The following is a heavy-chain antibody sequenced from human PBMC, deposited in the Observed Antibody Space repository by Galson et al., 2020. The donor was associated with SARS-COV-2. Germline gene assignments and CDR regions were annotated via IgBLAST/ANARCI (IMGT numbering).Heavy chain of an antibody. V-gene: IGHV3-33*01. Sequence: GGSLRLSCAASGFTFSNYGMPWVRLAPGKGLEWVANLWYDGSNKSYEDSVQGRFSISRDNAKNTRYLQRNSLRADDTAMYYCVRAESSVPYYWGQGTLVTVSS. CDR1: GFTFSNYG. CDR3: VRAESSVPYY. J-gene: IGHJ4*02. CDR2: LWYDGSNK. D-gene: IGHD6-25*01.